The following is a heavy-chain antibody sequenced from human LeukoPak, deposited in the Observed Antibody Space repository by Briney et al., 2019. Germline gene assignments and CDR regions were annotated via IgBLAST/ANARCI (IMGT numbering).Heavy chain of an antibody. V-gene: IGHV1-2*02. D-gene: IGHD5-18*01. Sequence: GASARVSCKASGYTFTGYYMHWVRQAPGQGLEWMGWINPNSGGTNYAQKFQGRVTMTRDTSISTAYMELSRLRSDDTAVYYCARDRGYSYGYGAFDIWGQGTMVTVSS. CDR1: GYTFTGYY. CDR2: INPNSGGT. CDR3: ARDRGYSYGYGAFDI. J-gene: IGHJ3*02.